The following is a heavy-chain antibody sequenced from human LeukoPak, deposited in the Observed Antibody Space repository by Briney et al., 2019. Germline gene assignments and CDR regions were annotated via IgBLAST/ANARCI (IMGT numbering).Heavy chain of an antibody. V-gene: IGHV3-23*01. CDR2: ISGSGAST. Sequence: GGSLRLSCVVSGFTFSDYAMSWVRQAPGKGLEWVSAISGSGASTIYADSVRGRFTISRDNSKNTLYLQMDSLRAEDTAVYYCAKDQDYDYTWGSSRVWGQGTLVTVSS. CDR3: AKDQDYDYTWGSSRV. D-gene: IGHD3-16*02. J-gene: IGHJ4*02. CDR1: GFTFSDYA.